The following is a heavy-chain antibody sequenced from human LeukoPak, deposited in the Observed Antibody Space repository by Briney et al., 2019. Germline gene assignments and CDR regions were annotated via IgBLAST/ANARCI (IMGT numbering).Heavy chain of an antibody. D-gene: IGHD1-7*01. CDR1: GFTFRTYA. Sequence: PGGSLRLSCAASGFTFRTYAMHWVRQAPGKGLEWVAYINPDGSGKYYVDSVKGRFSISRDNAKNSLYLQMNSRRAEDTAVYYCARRGTGYWNYYYWGQGTLVTVSS. V-gene: IGHV3-7*01. CDR2: INPDGSGK. J-gene: IGHJ4*02. CDR3: ARRGTGYWNYYY.